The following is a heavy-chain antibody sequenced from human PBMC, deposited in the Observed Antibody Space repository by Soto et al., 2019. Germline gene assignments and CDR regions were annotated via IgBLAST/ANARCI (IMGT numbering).Heavy chain of an antibody. D-gene: IGHD6-13*01. J-gene: IGHJ5*02. CDR1: GYTFTSYA. V-gene: IGHV1-3*01. CDR2: INGGAGDT. Sequence: QVQLVQSGAEVRKPGASVKISCKASGYTFTSYAIHWLRQAPGQRLEWMGWINGGAGDTRYSVNFQGRVTFSRDTAATTAFMDLSSLSSADTAVYYCARSPPRMAAETHHDPWGQGNLVTVSS. CDR3: ARSPPRMAAETHHDP.